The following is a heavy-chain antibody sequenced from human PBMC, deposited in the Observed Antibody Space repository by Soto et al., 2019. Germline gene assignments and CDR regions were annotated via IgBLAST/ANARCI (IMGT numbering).Heavy chain of an antibody. CDR1: GGSISSYY. D-gene: IGHD6-19*01. CDR3: AGLGIAVAPSGFDP. J-gene: IGHJ5*02. Sequence: ETLSLTCTVSGGSISSYYWSWIRQPPGKGLEWIGYIYYSGSTNYNPSLKSRVTISVDTSKNQFSLKLSSVTAADTAVYYCAGLGIAVAPSGFDPWGQGTLVTVSS. V-gene: IGHV4-59*01. CDR2: IYYSGST.